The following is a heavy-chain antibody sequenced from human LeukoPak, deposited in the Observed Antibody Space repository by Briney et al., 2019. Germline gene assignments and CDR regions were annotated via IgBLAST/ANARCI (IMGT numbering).Heavy chain of an antibody. CDR2: IYYSGST. CDR1: GGSISSYY. D-gene: IGHD3-22*01. CDR3: ARDLHSGYYSIFDY. J-gene: IGHJ4*02. V-gene: IGHV4-59*01. Sequence: SETLSPTCTVSGGSISSYYWSWIRQPPGKGLEWIGYIYYSGSTNYNPSLKSRVTISVDTSKNQFSLKLSSVTAADTAVYYCARDLHSGYYSIFDYWGQGTLVTVSS.